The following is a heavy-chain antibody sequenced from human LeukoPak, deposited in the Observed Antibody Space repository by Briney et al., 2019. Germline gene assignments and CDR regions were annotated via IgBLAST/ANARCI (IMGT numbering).Heavy chain of an antibody. J-gene: IGHJ3*02. D-gene: IGHD1-26*01. CDR1: GGTFSSYA. V-gene: IGHV1-69*04. CDR3: AKRGSGSHAFDI. CDR2: IIPILGIA. Sequence: RASVKVSCKASGGTFSSYAISWVRQAPGQGLEWMGRIIPILGIANYARKFQGRVTITADKSTSTAYMELSSLRSEDTAVYYCAKRGSGSHAFDIWGQGTMVTVSS.